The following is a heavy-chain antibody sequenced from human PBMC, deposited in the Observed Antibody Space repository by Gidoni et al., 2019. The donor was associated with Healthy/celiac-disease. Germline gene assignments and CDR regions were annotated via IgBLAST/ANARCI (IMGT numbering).Heavy chain of an antibody. CDR2: INPNSGGT. CDR3: ATTLYCTNGVCGAQY. J-gene: IGHJ4*02. Sequence: QVQLVQSGAEVKKPGASVKVSCKASGYTFTGYYMHWVRQAPGQGLEWMGWINPNSGGTNYAQKFQGRVTMTRDTSISTAYMELSRLRSDDTAVYYCATTLYCTNGVCGAQYWGQGTLVTVSS. D-gene: IGHD2-8*01. V-gene: IGHV1-2*02. CDR1: GYTFTGYY.